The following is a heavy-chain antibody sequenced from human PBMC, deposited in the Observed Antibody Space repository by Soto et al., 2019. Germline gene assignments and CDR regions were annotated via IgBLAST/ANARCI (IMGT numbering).Heavy chain of an antibody. J-gene: IGHJ6*02. Sequence: GGSLRLSCAASGFTFSSYAMHWVRQAPGKGLEWVAVISYDGSNKYYADSVKGRFTISRDNSKNTLYLQMNSLRAEDTAVYYCARDTPRYGSGITFWFAYYYYGMDVWGQGTTVTVSS. CDR1: GFTFSSYA. CDR3: ARDTPRYGSGITFWFAYYYYGMDV. CDR2: ISYDGSNK. D-gene: IGHD3-10*01. V-gene: IGHV3-30-3*01.